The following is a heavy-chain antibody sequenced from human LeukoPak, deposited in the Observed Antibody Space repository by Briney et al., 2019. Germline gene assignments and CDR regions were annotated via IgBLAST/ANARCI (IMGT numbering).Heavy chain of an antibody. Sequence: SETLSLTCTVSGGSISSYYWSWIRQPPGKGLEWIGSIYYSGSTYYNPSLKSRVTISVDTSKNQFSLKLSSVTAADTAVYYCARHIYSSSWPYFDYWGQGTLVTVSS. D-gene: IGHD6-13*01. CDR3: ARHIYSSSWPYFDY. V-gene: IGHV4-59*05. CDR2: IYYSGST. CDR1: GGSISSYY. J-gene: IGHJ4*02.